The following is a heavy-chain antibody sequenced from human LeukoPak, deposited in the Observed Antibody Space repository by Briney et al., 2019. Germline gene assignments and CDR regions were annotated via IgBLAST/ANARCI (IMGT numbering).Heavy chain of an antibody. Sequence: GGSLRLSCVASGFTFSSYGMHWVRQAPGKGLEWVAFIRYDGSDKYYADSVKGRFTISRDNSKNTLYLQMNSLRAEDTAVYYCAKDYYGSGSLPDYWGQGTLVTVSS. D-gene: IGHD3-10*01. CDR3: AKDYYGSGSLPDY. J-gene: IGHJ4*02. CDR1: GFTFSSYG. CDR2: IRYDGSDK. V-gene: IGHV3-30*02.